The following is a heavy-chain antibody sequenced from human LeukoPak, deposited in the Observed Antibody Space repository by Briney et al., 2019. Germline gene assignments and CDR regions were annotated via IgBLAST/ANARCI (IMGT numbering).Heavy chain of an antibody. CDR1: TLTYNNYG. CDR3: ARGELADY. CDR2: ISGNGVTT. J-gene: IGHJ4*02. Sequence: GGSLRLSCIDSTLTYNNYGMSWVRQAPGKGLEWVSGISGNGVTTDYAESVKGRFTISRDNSKDTLYLQMNSLRAEDTAVYYCARGELADYWGQGTLVTVSS. D-gene: IGHD3-3*02. V-gene: IGHV3-23*01.